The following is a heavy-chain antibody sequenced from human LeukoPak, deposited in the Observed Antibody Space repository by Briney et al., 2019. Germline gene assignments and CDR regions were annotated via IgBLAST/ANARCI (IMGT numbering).Heavy chain of an antibody. CDR2: IYTSGST. D-gene: IGHD1-26*01. V-gene: IGHV4-4*07. CDR1: GGSISSYY. CDR3: ARGLGAREVGY. Sequence: PSETLSLTCTVSGGSISSYYWSWIRQPAGKGLEWIGRIYTSGSTNYNPSLKSRVTMSVDKPKNQFSLKLSSIDAADTAVYYCARGLGAREVGYWGQGTLVTVSS. J-gene: IGHJ4*02.